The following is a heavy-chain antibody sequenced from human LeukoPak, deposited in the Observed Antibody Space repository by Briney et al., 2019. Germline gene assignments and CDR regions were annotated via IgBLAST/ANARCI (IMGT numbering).Heavy chain of an antibody. CDR2: INQDGSDK. D-gene: IGHD4-17*01. Sequence: GGSLRLSCAASGFTFSSYWMSWVRQAPGKGLEWVANINQDGSDKYYVDSVKRRFTISRDTAKNSLYGQRNSLRAEDGAVYYCARDYGVFDYWGQGTLVTVSS. CDR1: GFTFSSYW. V-gene: IGHV3-7*01. J-gene: IGHJ4*02. CDR3: ARDYGVFDY.